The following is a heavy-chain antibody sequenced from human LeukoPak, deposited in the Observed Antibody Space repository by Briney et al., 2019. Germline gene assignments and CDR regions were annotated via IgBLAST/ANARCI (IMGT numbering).Heavy chain of an antibody. D-gene: IGHD3-9*01. CDR1: GFTFSSYS. CDR2: ISSSSSYI. Sequence: GGSLRLSCAASGFTFSSYSMNWVRPAPGKGLEWVSSISSSSSYIYYADSVKGRFTISRDNAKNSLYLQMNSLRAEDTAVHYCAREYYDILTGYYNGVYFDYWGQGTLVTVSS. V-gene: IGHV3-21*01. CDR3: AREYYDILTGYYNGVYFDY. J-gene: IGHJ4*02.